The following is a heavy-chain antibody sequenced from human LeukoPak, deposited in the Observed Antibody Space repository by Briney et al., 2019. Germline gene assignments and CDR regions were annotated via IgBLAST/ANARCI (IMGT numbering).Heavy chain of an antibody. CDR3: ARYSGSYLFI. D-gene: IGHD1-26*01. J-gene: IGHJ4*02. V-gene: IGHV4-38-2*01. CDR2: IYHSGST. Sequence: SETLSLTCAVSGYSISSGYYWGWIRQPPGKGLEWNGSIYHSGSTYYNPSLKSRVTISVDTSKNQFSLKLSSVTAADTAVYYCARYSGSYLFIWGQGTLVTVSS. CDR1: GYSISSGYY.